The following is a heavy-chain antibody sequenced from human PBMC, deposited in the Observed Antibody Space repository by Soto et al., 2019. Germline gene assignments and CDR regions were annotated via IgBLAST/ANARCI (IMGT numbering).Heavy chain of an antibody. Sequence: QGQLVQSGAEVKKPGSSVKVSCTASEGTFSAYTINWVRQAPGQRLEWMARIIPKHGTATYAEKFQGRAATTADRSTNAAYLELSSLRSDDTAVYYCARHVLLPATKFYDMDVWGKGTRVSVSS. J-gene: IGHJ6*03. CDR3: ARHVLLPATKFYDMDV. D-gene: IGHD2-2*01. CDR2: IIPKHGTA. CDR1: EGTFSAYT. V-gene: IGHV1-69*08.